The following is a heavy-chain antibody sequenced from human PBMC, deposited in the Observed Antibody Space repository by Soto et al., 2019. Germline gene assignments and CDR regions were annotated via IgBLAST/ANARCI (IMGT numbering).Heavy chain of an antibody. V-gene: IGHV3-30-3*01. CDR3: ARGTTTSAFSAMDV. D-gene: IGHD1-1*01. CDR1: GFTFSYHA. CDR2: ISYDGDNK. Sequence: PGGSLRLSCAASGFTFSYHALNWVRQAPGKGLEWVAVISYDGDNKYIAESVKGRSTISRDNSKNTVSLQMNSLRAEDTAMYFCARGTTTSAFSAMDVWGQGTTVTVSS. J-gene: IGHJ6*02.